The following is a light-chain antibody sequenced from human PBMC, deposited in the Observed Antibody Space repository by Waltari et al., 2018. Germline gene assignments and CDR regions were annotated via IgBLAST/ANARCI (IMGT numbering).Light chain of an antibody. CDR2: TVS. CDR1: QSISNP. Sequence: DIQMTQSPSTLSASVGDSVTIPCRASQSISNPLAWYQQKPGKAPKPPNYTVSSLQSGVPSRFSGSGSGTEFTLTISSLQPDDFATYYCQQYNSYSRTFGQGTKVEI. CDR3: QQYNSYSRT. V-gene: IGKV1-5*03. J-gene: IGKJ1*01.